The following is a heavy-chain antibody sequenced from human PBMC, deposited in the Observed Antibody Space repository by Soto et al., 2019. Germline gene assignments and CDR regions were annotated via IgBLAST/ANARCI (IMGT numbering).Heavy chain of an antibody. CDR2: INAGNGNT. V-gene: IGHV1-3*05. Sequence: QVQLVQSGAEEKKPGASVKVSCKASGYTFTSYAMDWVRQAPGQRLEWMGWINAGNGNTKYSQKFQGRVTITGDTSASTAYMELSILRSEDTAVYYCARATGGPGIAEYWGQGTLVTVSS. J-gene: IGHJ4*02. CDR1: GYTFTSYA. CDR3: ARATGGPGIAEY. D-gene: IGHD6-13*01.